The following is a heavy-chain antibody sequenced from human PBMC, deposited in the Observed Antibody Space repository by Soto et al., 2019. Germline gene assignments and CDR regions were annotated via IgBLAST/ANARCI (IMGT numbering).Heavy chain of an antibody. J-gene: IGHJ5*02. V-gene: IGHV3-23*01. CDR3: AASGGYSLPYMGEWFDT. CDR2: FSGGIART. CDR1: GLHFKNHS. D-gene: IGHD5-18*01. Sequence: AAGLHFKNHSMSLIRLAPWKRLEWVSAFSGGIARTYYADGVKGRFIVSRDDLKNTLYLQMNNLRADDSAIYFCAASGGYSLPYMGEWFDTWGQGTLVTVSS.